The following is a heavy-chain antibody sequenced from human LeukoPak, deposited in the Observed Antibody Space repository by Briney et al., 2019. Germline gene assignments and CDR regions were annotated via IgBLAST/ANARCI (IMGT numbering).Heavy chain of an antibody. J-gene: IGHJ3*02. CDR3: ARGPYI. V-gene: IGHV4-61*01. CDR2: ISYSGST. Sequence: SETLSLTCTVSGGSVSSGSYCWNWIRQPPGKGLEWIGYISYSGSTNYNPSLKSRVTISVDTSKNQFSLKLTSVTAADTAVYYCARGPYIWGQGTMITVSS. CDR1: GGSVSSGSYC.